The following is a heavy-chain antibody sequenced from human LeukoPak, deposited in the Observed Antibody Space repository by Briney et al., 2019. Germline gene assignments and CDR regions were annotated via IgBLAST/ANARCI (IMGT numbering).Heavy chain of an antibody. V-gene: IGHV1-69*01. D-gene: IGHD6-19*01. CDR2: IIPIFGTA. CDR3: ARCLTGSSGWYDTYYFDY. CDR1: GGTFSSYA. Sequence: SVKVSCKASGGTFSSYAISWVRQAAGQGLEWMGGIIPIFGTANYAQKFQRRVTITADDSTSTAYMELSSLRSEDTAVYYCARCLTGSSGWYDTYYFDYWGQGTLVTVSS. J-gene: IGHJ4*02.